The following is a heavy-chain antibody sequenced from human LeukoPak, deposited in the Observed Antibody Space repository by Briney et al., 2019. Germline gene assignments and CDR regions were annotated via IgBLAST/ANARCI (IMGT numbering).Heavy chain of an antibody. D-gene: IGHD6-19*01. CDR1: GFTSSSYA. J-gene: IGHJ3*01. CDR3: AKRCVRGWSTDAFDF. Sequence: GGSLRLSCAASGFTSSSYAMSWVRQAPGNGREWLSTIRGSDGITYYADSVKGRFTISRDNSKNTLYLQMNSLRAEDTAVYYCAKRCVRGWSTDAFDFWGQGTMVTVSS. V-gene: IGHV3-23*01. CDR2: IRGSDGIT.